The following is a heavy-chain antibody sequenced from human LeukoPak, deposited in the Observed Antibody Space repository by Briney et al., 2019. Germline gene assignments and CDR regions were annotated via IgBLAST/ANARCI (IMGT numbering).Heavy chain of an antibody. J-gene: IGHJ4*02. V-gene: IGHV1-46*01. CDR3: ARGDVYSSFDSWWCFDY. D-gene: IGHD2-8*02. Sequence: ASVKVSCKASGYLLTSYYIHWVRQAPGQGLEWMGIIDPSGGSTSYAQNFQGRVTMTRDTSTSTVYMELSSLRSEDTAVYYCARGDVYSSFDSWWCFDYWGRGTLVTVSS. CDR1: GYLLTSYY. CDR2: IDPSGGST.